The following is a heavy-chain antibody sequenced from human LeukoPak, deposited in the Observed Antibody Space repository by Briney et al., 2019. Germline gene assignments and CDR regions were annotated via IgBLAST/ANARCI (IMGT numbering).Heavy chain of an antibody. CDR1: GFTVSSNY. CDR2: IYSGGST. D-gene: IGHD3-22*01. Sequence: PGGSLRLSCAASGFTVSSNYMSWVRQAPGKGLEWVSVIYSGGSTYYADSVKGRFTISRDNSKNTLYLQMNSLRAEDTAVYYCARATYYYDSSGYYALGYYYYYMDVWGKGTTVTVSS. J-gene: IGHJ6*03. CDR3: ARATYYYDSSGYYALGYYYYYMDV. V-gene: IGHV3-53*01.